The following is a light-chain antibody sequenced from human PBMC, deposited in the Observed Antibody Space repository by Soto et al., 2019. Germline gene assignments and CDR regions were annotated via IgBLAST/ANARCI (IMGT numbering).Light chain of an antibody. J-gene: IGLJ1*01. CDR2: DNN. Sequence: QSVLTQSPSVSAAPGQKVTISCSGSSSNIGNNYVSWYQQLPGTAPKLLIYDNNKRPSGIPDRFSGSKSGTSATLGITGFQTGDEADHYCGSWDSSLSAYVFGTGTKLTVL. CDR3: GSWDSSLSAYV. CDR1: SSNIGNNY. V-gene: IGLV1-51*01.